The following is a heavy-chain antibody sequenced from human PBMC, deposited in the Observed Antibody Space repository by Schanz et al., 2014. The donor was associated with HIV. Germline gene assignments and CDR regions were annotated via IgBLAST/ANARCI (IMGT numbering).Heavy chain of an antibody. D-gene: IGHD6-25*01. V-gene: IGHV4-34*01. J-gene: IGHJ6*02. CDR2: INHSEST. Sequence: QVQLQQWGAGLLKPSETLSLKCAVYGGSFSGYYWTWIRQSPGKGLEWIGEINHSESTNYNPSLKRRVTLSVDTSKTQSSLKLSSVTAADTAVYYCGRVSGYYGMDVWGQGTAVTVSS. CDR3: GRVSGYYGMDV. CDR1: GGSFSGYY.